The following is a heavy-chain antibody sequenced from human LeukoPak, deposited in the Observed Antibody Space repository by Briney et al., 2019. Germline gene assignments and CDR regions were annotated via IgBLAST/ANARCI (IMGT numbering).Heavy chain of an antibody. J-gene: IGHJ5*02. CDR3: ARDRRAGQSGYWFDP. Sequence: SETLSLTCTVSGGSISSYYWSWIRQPPGKGLEWLGYIHYSGSTYYNPSLRSRVTISVDTSKNQFSLKVTSVTAADTAVYYCARDRRAGQSGYWFDPWGQGTLVTVSS. CDR1: GGSISSYY. D-gene: IGHD3-22*01. V-gene: IGHV4-59*01. CDR2: IHYSGST.